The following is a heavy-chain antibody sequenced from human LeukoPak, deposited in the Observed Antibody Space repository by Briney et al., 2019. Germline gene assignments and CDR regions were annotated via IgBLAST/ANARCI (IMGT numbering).Heavy chain of an antibody. V-gene: IGHV4-59*01. CDR2: LHYSGTT. J-gene: IGHJ4*02. CDR3: AGGSGSGWMVDS. CDR1: GASLSTYS. Sequence: SETLSLTCTVSGASLSTYSCVWIRQPPGKGLEWIGHLHYSGTTNYNPSLKSRVTISVDTSKNQFSLKLSSVTAADTAVYYCAGGSGSGWMVDSWGQGILVTVSS. D-gene: IGHD6-19*01.